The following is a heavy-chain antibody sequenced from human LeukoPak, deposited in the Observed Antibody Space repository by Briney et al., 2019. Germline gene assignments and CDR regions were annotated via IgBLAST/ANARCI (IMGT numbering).Heavy chain of an antibody. D-gene: IGHD1-26*01. Sequence: PGGSPRLSCVASGFTFSISWVTWGLRAPGKGLEWVANIDKHGSGKYYVDSVKGRFAISRDYASNSVFLQMDSLRAEDTSVYYCARDAGWGYYDLWGQGTPVTVSS. V-gene: IGHV3-7*01. CDR1: GFTFSISW. CDR3: ARDAGWGYYDL. CDR2: IDKHGSGK. J-gene: IGHJ4*02.